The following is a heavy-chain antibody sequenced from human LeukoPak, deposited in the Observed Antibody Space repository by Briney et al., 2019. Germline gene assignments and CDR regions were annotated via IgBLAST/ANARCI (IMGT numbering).Heavy chain of an antibody. CDR3: RENYDVNY. D-gene: IGHD3-22*01. V-gene: IGHV3-30*03. CDR1: GFIFSNYG. CDR2: IVYDGSYK. Sequence: GGSLRLSCAASGFIFSNYGMHWVRQAPGKGLEWVAAIVYDGSYKYYADSVKGRFTISRDNSKNTLYLQMNSLRAEETAVYYCRENYDVNYWGRGTLVTVSS. J-gene: IGHJ4*02.